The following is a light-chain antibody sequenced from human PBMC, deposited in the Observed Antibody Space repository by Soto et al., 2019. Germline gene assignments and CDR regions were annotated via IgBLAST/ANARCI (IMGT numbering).Light chain of an antibody. V-gene: IGLV2-8*01. J-gene: IGLJ1*01. CDR2: EVS. CDR3: SSYAGTNRV. CDR1: SSDVVAYNY. Sequence: QSALTQPPSASGSPGQSVTISCTGTSSDVVAYNYVSWYQQHPGKAPKVMIYEVSKRPSGVPDRFSGSKSGNTASLTVSGLQAEDEAEYYCSSYAGTNRVFGTGTKLTVL.